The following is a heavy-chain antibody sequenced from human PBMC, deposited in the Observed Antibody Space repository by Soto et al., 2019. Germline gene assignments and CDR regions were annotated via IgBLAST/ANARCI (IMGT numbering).Heavy chain of an antibody. J-gene: IGHJ6*02. CDR3: AREYTAWPLAYGLDV. V-gene: IGHV3-21*01. CDR1: GFTFSTYS. D-gene: IGHD2-2*02. CDR2: ISGRSDI. Sequence: GGSLRLSCVGSGFTFSTYSINWVRQAPGKGLEWVSSISGRSDIYYADSVKGRFTISRDNAKNSVSLQMNSLRAEDTAVYYCAREYTAWPLAYGLDVWGQGTTVTVSS.